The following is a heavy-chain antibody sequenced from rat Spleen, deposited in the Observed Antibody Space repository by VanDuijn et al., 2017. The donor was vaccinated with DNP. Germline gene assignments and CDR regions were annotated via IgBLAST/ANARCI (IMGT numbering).Heavy chain of an antibody. D-gene: IGHD1-4*01. Sequence: EVQLVESGGDLVQPGRSLALSCAASGFTFSDYYMAWVRQAPTKGLEWVAYISYDGGRTYNGDSVKGRFTISRDIAKNTLYLQMNSLRSEDTATYYCARHVLPLRVWDYWGQGVMVTVSS. J-gene: IGHJ2*01. CDR2: ISYDGGRT. V-gene: IGHV5-22*01. CDR1: GFTFSDYY. CDR3: ARHVLPLRVWDY.